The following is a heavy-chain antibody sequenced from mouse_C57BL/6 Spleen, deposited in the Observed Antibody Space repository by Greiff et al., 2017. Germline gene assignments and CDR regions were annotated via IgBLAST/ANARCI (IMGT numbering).Heavy chain of an antibody. CDR3: ARGGWDGGYFDD. CDR2: ISDGGSYT. D-gene: IGHD4-1*01. V-gene: IGHV5-4*01. Sequence: EVQLVESGGGLVKPGGSLKLSCAASGFTFTSYAMPWVRQTPVKRLEWVGTISDGGSYTAYHDNVKGRFTITRDNAKSNLYLHMSHLKSEDTAMYYCARGGWDGGYFDDWGTGTTVTVSS. CDR1: GFTFTSYA. J-gene: IGHJ1*03.